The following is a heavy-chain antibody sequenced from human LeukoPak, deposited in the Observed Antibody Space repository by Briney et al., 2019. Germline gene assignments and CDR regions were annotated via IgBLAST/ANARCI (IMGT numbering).Heavy chain of an antibody. Sequence: PGGSLRLSCAASGFTFSSYSMNWVRQPPGEGLEWIGEVHLSGRTNYNPSLESRVTMSVDMSENHISLKLTSVTAADTAVYYCAREGGPYRPLDYSGQGTLVTVSS. CDR2: VHLSGRT. V-gene: IGHV4-4*02. J-gene: IGHJ4*02. CDR3: AREGGPYRPLDY. CDR1: GFTFSSYSM.